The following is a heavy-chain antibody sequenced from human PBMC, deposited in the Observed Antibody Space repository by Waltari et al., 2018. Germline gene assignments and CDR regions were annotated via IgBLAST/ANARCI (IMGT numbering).Heavy chain of an antibody. J-gene: IGHJ6*02. CDR1: GGSFSGYY. D-gene: IGHD3-10*01. CDR3: ARGGLLLWFGESTGYYGMDV. V-gene: IGHV4-34*01. CDR2: INHSGST. Sequence: QVQLQQWGAGLLKPSETLSLTCAVYGGSFSGYYWSWIRQPPGKGLEWIGEINHSGSTNYNPSLKSRVTISVDTSRNQFSLKLSSVTAADTAVYYCARGGLLLWFGESTGYYGMDVWGQGTTVTVSS.